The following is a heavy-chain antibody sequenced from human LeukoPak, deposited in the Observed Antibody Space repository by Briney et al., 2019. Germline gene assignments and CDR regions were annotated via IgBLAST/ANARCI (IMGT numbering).Heavy chain of an antibody. Sequence: SETLSLTCAVYGGSFSNYYWSGIRQPPGKGLEWTGEINHSGSTNYNPSLKSRVTISVDTSKNQFSLKLSSVTAADTAVYYCARGPGSTADWGQGTLVTVST. J-gene: IGHJ4*02. CDR3: ARGPGSTAD. CDR1: GGSFSNYY. V-gene: IGHV4-34*01. CDR2: INHSGST. D-gene: IGHD2-2*01.